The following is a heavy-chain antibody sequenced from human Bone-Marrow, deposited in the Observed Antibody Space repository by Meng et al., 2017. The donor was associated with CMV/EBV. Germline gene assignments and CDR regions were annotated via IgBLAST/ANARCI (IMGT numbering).Heavy chain of an antibody. D-gene: IGHD2-21*01. CDR3: TILLPQKGYYFDD. J-gene: IGHJ4*02. Sequence: GESLKISCTGSGFIFGDYAMSLVRQAPGKGLEWVGFIRSKAYGGTPDYASSLKGRSTIPRDDSKSIAYLQMNSLKIEDTAVYYCTILLPQKGYYFDDWGQGTMVTVSS. V-gene: IGHV3-49*04. CDR1: GFIFGDYA. CDR2: IRSKAYGGTP.